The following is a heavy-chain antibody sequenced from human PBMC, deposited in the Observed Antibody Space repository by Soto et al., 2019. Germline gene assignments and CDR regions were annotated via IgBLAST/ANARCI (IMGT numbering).Heavy chain of an antibody. Sequence: SETLSLTCAVYGGSFSGYYWSWIRQPPGKGLEWIGEINHSGSTNYNPSLKSRVTISVDTSKNQFSLKLSSVTAADTAVYYCATSRAYYYDSSGYYPYWGQGTLVTVSS. V-gene: IGHV4-34*01. CDR2: INHSGST. CDR3: ATSRAYYYDSSGYYPY. D-gene: IGHD3-22*01. CDR1: GGSFSGYY. J-gene: IGHJ4*02.